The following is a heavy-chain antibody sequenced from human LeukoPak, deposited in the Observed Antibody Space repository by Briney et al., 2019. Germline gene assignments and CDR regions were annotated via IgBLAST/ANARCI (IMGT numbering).Heavy chain of an antibody. CDR3: ARDSPGYCSGGSCYDY. CDR1: GGSISSYY. J-gene: IGHJ4*02. Sequence: SETLSLTCTVSGGSISSYYWSWIRQPPGKGLEWIGYIYYSGSTNYNPSLKSRVTISVDTSKNQFSLKLSSVTAADTAVYYCARDSPGYCSGGSCYDYWGQGTLVTVPS. CDR2: IYYSGST. V-gene: IGHV4-59*01. D-gene: IGHD2-15*01.